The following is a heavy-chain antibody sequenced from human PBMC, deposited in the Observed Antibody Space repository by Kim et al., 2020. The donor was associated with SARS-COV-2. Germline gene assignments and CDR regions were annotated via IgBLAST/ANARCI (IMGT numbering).Heavy chain of an antibody. Sequence: SETLSLTCTVSGGSISSYYWSWIRQPPGKGLEWMGYIYYSGSTNYNPSLKSRVTISVDTSKNQFSLKLSSVTAADTAVYYCARGITMVRGAHLLLYGMDVWGQGTTVTVSS. CDR2: IYYSGST. J-gene: IGHJ6*02. CDR1: GGSISSYY. CDR3: ARGITMVRGAHLLLYGMDV. V-gene: IGHV4-59*08. D-gene: IGHD3-10*01.